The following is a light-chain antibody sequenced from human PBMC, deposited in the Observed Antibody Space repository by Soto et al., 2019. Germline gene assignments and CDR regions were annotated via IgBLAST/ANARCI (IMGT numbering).Light chain of an antibody. CDR1: SSNIGNNY. CDR2: DNN. V-gene: IGLV1-51*01. J-gene: IGLJ2*01. CDR3: GTWDGSLSAVV. Sequence: QSVLTQPPSMSAAPGQKVTISCSGSSSNIGNNYVSWYQQLPGTAPKLLIYDNNKRPSGIPDRFSGSKSGTSATLGITGLQTGDEADYYCGTWDGSLSAVVFGGGTKLTVL.